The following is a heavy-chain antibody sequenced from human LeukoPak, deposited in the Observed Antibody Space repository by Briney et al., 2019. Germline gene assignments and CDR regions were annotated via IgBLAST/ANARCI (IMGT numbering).Heavy chain of an antibody. CDR3: ARATSGHGYGGDY. CDR1: GYRFTSYW. D-gene: IGHD5-18*01. V-gene: IGHV5-51*01. Sequence: GESLKISRRGSGYRFTSYWIGWVRQMPGKGLEWMGIIYPGDSDTRYSPSFQDQVTISADKSISTAYLQWSSLKASDTAMYYCARATSGHGYGGDYWGQGTLVTVSS. J-gene: IGHJ4*02. CDR2: IYPGDSDT.